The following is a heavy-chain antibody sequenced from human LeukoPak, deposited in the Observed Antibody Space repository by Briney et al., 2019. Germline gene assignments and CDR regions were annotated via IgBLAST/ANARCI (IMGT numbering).Heavy chain of an antibody. V-gene: IGHV4-59*08. CDR1: GGSISVSY. Sequence: SETLSLTCIVSGGSISVSYWSWIRQPPGKGLEWIGYISNSGSTNYNPSLKSRVTIPVDTSKNQLSLKVSSVTAADTAVYYCARHGVNGEWGSDMFWGQGTLVAVSS. CDR3: ARHGVNGEWGSDMF. D-gene: IGHD3-10*01. J-gene: IGHJ4*02. CDR2: ISNSGST.